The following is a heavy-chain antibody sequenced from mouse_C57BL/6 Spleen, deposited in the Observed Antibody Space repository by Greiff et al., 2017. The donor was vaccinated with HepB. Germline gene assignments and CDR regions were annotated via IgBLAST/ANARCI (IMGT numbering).Heavy chain of an antibody. CDR2: ISSGGSYT. J-gene: IGHJ2*01. Sequence: EVQLVESGGDLVKPGGSLKLSCAASGFTFSSYGMSWVRQTPDKRLEWVATISSGGSYTYYPDSVKGRFTISRDNAKNTLYLQMSSLKSEDTAMYYCASSGGNFNWGQGTTLTVSS. CDR3: ASSGGNFN. V-gene: IGHV5-6*01. D-gene: IGHD2-1*01. CDR1: GFTFSSYG.